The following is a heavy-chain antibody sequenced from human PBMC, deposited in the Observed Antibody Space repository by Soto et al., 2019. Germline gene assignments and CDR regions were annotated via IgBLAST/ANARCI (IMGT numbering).Heavy chain of an antibody. Sequence: EVQLVESGGGLVQPGGSLRLSCAASGFTFSSYSMNWVGQAPGKGLEWVSYISSSSSTIYYADSVKGRFTISRDNAKNSLYLQMNSLRDEDTAVYYCARKNTYYYDSSGRMDVWGQGTTVTVSS. J-gene: IGHJ6*02. D-gene: IGHD3-22*01. V-gene: IGHV3-48*02. CDR2: ISSSSSTI. CDR1: GFTFSSYS. CDR3: ARKNTYYYDSSGRMDV.